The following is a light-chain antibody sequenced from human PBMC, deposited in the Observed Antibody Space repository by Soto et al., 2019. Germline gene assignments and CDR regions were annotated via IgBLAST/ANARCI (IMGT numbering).Light chain of an antibody. V-gene: IGKV3-11*01. CDR3: PQRSNWPPT. J-gene: IGKJ1*01. Sequence: EIVLTQSPATLSLSPGERATLSCRASQSVSSYLAWYQQKPGQAPRLLIYDASNRATGIPARFSGSGSGTDFTLTISILEPEDFAVYYCPQRSNWPPTFGQGTKVEIK. CDR2: DAS. CDR1: QSVSSY.